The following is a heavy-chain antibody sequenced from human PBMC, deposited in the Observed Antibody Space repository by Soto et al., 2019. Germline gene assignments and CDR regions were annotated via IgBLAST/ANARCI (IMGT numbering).Heavy chain of an antibody. CDR1: GGSISSGGYY. V-gene: IGHV4-31*03. CDR3: ARGKQQLDLFDY. CDR2: IYYSGST. J-gene: IGHJ4*02. Sequence: SETLSLTCTVSGGSISSGGYYWSWIRQHPGKGLEWIGYIYYSGSTYYNPSLKSRVTISVDTSKNQFSLKLSSVTAADTAVYYCARGKQQLDLFDYWGQGTLVTVSS. D-gene: IGHD6-13*01.